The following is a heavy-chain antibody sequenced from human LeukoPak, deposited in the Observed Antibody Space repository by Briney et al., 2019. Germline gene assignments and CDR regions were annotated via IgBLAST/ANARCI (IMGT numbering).Heavy chain of an antibody. D-gene: IGHD2-2*01. V-gene: IGHV5-51*01. J-gene: IGHJ4*02. Sequence: GESLKISCRGSGYTFTTYWIVWVRQMPGKGLEWMGIIYPGDSDTRYSPSFQGQVTISADKSFSTAYLQWSSLKASDTAMYYCAREAVSGAIYGSFDYWGQGTLVTVSP. CDR3: AREAVSGAIYGSFDY. CDR1: GYTFTTYW. CDR2: IYPGDSDT.